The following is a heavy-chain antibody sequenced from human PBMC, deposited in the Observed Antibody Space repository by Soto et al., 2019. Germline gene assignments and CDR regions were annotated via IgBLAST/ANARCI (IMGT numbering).Heavy chain of an antibody. CDR3: ALPTYSWSYWGFRY. CDR1: GYTFTSYY. V-gene: IGHV1-46*01. CDR2: INPSGGST. J-gene: IGHJ4*02. D-gene: IGHD1-26*01. Sequence: ASVKVSCKASGYTFTSYYMHWVRQAPGQGLEWMGIINPSGGSTSYAQKFQGRVTLTRDTSTRTVFMELSSLRSEDPAVYYCALPTYSWSYWGFRYWGQGTLVTVSS.